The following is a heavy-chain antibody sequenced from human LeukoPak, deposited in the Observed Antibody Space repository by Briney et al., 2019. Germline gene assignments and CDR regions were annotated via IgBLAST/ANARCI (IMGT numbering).Heavy chain of an antibody. Sequence: GGSLRLSCAASGFIFSRYWMSWVRQAPGKGLEWVANINEDGSGNYYVDSVKGRFTISRDNAKNSLFLQMNSLRAEDTAVYYCATSDDSPGTYWGQGTLVNVSS. CDR3: ATSDDSPGTY. CDR2: INEDGSGN. V-gene: IGHV3-7*01. CDR1: GFIFSRYW. D-gene: IGHD4-11*01. J-gene: IGHJ4*02.